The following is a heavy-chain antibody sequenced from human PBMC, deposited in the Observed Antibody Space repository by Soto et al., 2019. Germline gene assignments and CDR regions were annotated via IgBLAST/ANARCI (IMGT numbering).Heavy chain of an antibody. CDR1: GFTFSSYG. CDR3: AKDLGATYYYDSSGYSIDY. D-gene: IGHD3-22*01. CDR2: ISYDGSNK. J-gene: IGHJ4*02. Sequence: PGGSLRLSCAASGFTFSSYGMHWVRQAPGKGLEWVAVISYDGSNKYYADSVKGRFTISRDNSKNTLYLQMNSLRAEDTAVYYCAKDLGATYYYDSSGYSIDYWGQGTLVTVSS. V-gene: IGHV3-30*18.